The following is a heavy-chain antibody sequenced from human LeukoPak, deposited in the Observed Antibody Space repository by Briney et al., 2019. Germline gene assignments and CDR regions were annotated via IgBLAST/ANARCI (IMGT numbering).Heavy chain of an antibody. Sequence: PGRSLRLSCAASGFTFSSYGMHWVRQAPGKGLEWVAVIWYDGSNKYYADSVKGRFTISRDNSKNTLYLQMNSLRAEDTAVYYCARDPGNSPTPLYYFDYWGQGTLVTVSS. J-gene: IGHJ4*02. CDR2: IWYDGSNK. CDR3: ARDPGNSPTPLYYFDY. V-gene: IGHV3-33*01. CDR1: GFTFSSYG. D-gene: IGHD4-23*01.